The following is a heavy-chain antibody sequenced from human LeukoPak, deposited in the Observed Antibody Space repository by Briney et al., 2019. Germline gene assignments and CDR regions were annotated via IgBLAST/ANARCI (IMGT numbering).Heavy chain of an antibody. CDR3: ARGSLTFRSNDAFDI. D-gene: IGHD3-9*01. Sequence: SGGTLRLSCGASGFTFSTYGMNWVRQAPGKGLEWVSSISSSSSYIYYADSVKGRFTISRDNAKNSLYLQMNSLRAEDTAVYYCARGSLTFRSNDAFDIWGQGTMVTVSS. V-gene: IGHV3-21*01. CDR2: ISSSSSYI. J-gene: IGHJ3*02. CDR1: GFTFSTYG.